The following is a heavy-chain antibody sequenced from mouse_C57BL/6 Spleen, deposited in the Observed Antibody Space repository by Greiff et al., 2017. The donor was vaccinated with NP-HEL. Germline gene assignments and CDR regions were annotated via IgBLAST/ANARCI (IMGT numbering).Heavy chain of an antibody. V-gene: IGHV1-55*01. CDR3: AREDYDAYYAMDY. CDR1: GYTFTSYW. CDR2: IYPGSGST. Sequence: QVQLQQPGAELVKPGASVKMSCKASGYTFTSYWITWVKQRPGQGLEWIGDIYPGSGSTNYNEKFKSKATLTVDTSSSTAYMQLSSLTSEDSAVYYYAREDYDAYYAMDYWGQGTSVTVSS. D-gene: IGHD2-4*01. J-gene: IGHJ4*01.